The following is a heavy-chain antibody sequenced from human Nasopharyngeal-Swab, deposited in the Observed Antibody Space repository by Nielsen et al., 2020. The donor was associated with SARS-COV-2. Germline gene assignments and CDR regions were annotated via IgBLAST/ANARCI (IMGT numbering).Heavy chain of an antibody. CDR3: TTDYYFDY. V-gene: IGHV3-73*01. Sequence: LSLPCAAPGFVFSVSSIHWVRQASGKGLEWVVRIGDKAPNYATTYAASVKGRFTISRDDSKNTAFMQMDSLNTEDTALYYCTTDYYFDYWGQGTLVTVSS. J-gene: IGHJ4*02. CDR1: GFVFSVSS. D-gene: IGHD4/OR15-4a*01. CDR2: IGDKAPNYAT.